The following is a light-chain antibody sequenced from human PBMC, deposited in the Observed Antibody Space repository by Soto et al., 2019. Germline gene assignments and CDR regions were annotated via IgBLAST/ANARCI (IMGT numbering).Light chain of an antibody. J-gene: IGKJ1*01. V-gene: IGKV3-15*01. CDR2: GAS. CDR1: QGVSSN. CDR3: QQNNNWPPLT. Sequence: EIVMTQSPATLSVLPGEIAARSCRARQGVSSNLAGYQQKPGQAPRPLIYGASTRASGIPDRLSRSGSVPGCTLNISSLPSEDFAVYYCQQNNNWPPLTFGQGTKVYIK.